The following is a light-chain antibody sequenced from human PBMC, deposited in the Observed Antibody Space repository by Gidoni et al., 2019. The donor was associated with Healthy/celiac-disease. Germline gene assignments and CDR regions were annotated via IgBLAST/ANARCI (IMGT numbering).Light chain of an antibody. CDR1: SYNIGAGYD. J-gene: IGLJ1*01. CDR3: QSYDSSLSGYV. CDR2: GNC. Sequence: QSVLTQPPSVSGAPGQRVTISCTGSSYNIGAGYDVHWYQPLPGTAPKLLIYGNCNRPSGVPDRFSGSKSGTSASLAITGLQAEDEADYYCQSYDSSLSGYVFGTGTKVTVL. V-gene: IGLV1-40*01.